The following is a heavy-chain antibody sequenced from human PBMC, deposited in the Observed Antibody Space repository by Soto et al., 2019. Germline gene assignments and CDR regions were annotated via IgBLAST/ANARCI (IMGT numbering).Heavy chain of an antibody. V-gene: IGHV1-18*01. D-gene: IGHD3-10*01. CDR1: GYTFATHG. CDR2: ISAYSGNT. CDR3: ERDLDGSGSYYTDY. J-gene: IGHJ4*01. Sequence: GSAVKASSTASGYTFATHGINWVRQALGQGLEWMGWISAYSGNTEYAQNLQGRVTRTTDASTSTAYMDMRCFRSDDTAVFYCERDLDGSGSYYTDYWG.